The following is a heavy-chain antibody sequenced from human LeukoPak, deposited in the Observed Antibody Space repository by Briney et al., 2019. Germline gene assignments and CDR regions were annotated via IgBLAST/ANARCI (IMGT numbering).Heavy chain of an antibody. J-gene: IGHJ4*02. V-gene: IGHV4-59*01. CDR2: IYYSGST. Sequence: SETLSLTCTVSGGSISSYYWSWIRQPPGKGLEWIGYIYYSGSTNFNPSLKSRVTISVDTSKNQFSLKMSSVTAADTAVYYCARGRMVRGGDLDYWGQGTLVTVSS. CDR1: GGSISSYY. CDR3: ARGRMVRGGDLDY. D-gene: IGHD3-10*01.